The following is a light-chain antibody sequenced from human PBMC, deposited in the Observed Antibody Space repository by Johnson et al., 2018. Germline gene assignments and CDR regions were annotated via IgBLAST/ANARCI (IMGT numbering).Light chain of an antibody. V-gene: IGLV1-51*02. CDR1: SSNIGNNY. Sequence: QSVLTQPPSVSAAPGQKVTISCSGSSSNIGNNYVSWYQQLPGKAPKLLIYENNNRPPGIHDRFPGSTPGTPATLLLTGLQTGDEADYYCGTWDSSLRVVNVFGTGTKVTVL. J-gene: IGLJ1*01. CDR3: GTWDSSLRVVNV. CDR2: ENN.